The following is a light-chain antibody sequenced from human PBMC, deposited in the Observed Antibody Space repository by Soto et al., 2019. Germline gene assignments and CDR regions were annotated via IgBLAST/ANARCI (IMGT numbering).Light chain of an antibody. V-gene: IGKV3-15*01. CDR3: QQYHNLWT. CDR1: HYIYSN. CDR2: RAS. Sequence: DIVMTLSPATVSVSPGERATLSCTASHYIYSNVAWFRQRPGQAPRLMIYRASTRATGTPARFSGSGSGTEFTLTSTSLPADDFALYCCQQYHNLWTFGQGTEVEIK. J-gene: IGKJ1*01.